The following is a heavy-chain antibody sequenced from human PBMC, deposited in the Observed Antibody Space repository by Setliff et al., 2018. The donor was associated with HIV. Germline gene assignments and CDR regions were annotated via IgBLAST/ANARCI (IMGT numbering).Heavy chain of an antibody. D-gene: IGHD5-12*01. V-gene: IGHV4-34*01. Sequence: SETLSLTCVMDGGSLRDYYWSRIRQSPGKGLEWIGEPNQSGSGNYNPSLKSRVTISVDTSRNEFFLNMGSVTAADTAVYYCAKGRRGYDSRLFYYHHGMDVWGQGTTVTVSS. J-gene: IGHJ6*02. CDR1: GGSLRDYY. CDR2: PNQSGSG. CDR3: AKGRRGYDSRLFYYHHGMDV.